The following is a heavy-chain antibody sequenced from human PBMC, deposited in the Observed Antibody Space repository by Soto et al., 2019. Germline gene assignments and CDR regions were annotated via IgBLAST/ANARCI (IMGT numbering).Heavy chain of an antibody. CDR3: AKDVGLRGIVATLDY. CDR2: ISYDGSNK. J-gene: IGHJ4*02. CDR1: GFTFSSYG. D-gene: IGHD5-12*01. V-gene: IGHV3-30*18. Sequence: GGSLRLSCAASGFTFSSYGIHWVRQAPGKGLEWVALISYDGSNKYYADSVKGRFTIFRDNSKNTLYLQMNSLRTEDTAVYYCAKDVGLRGIVATLDYWGQGTLVTVSS.